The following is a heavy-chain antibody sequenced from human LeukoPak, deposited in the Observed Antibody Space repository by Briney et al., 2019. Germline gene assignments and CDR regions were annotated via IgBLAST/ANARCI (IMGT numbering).Heavy chain of an antibody. J-gene: IGHJ4*02. CDR3: ARGLGDGQVPFDY. CDR1: GFTFSSYS. V-gene: IGHV3-21*01. D-gene: IGHD2-8*01. Sequence: GGSLRLSCAASGFTFSSYSMNWVRQAPGKGLEWVSSISSSSSYIYYADSVKGRFTISRDNAKNSLYLQMNSLRAEDTAVYYCARGLGDGQVPFDYWGQGTLVTVSS. CDR2: ISSSSSYI.